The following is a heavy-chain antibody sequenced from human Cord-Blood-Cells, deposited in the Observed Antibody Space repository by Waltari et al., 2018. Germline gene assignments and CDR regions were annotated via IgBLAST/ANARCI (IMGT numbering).Heavy chain of an antibody. V-gene: IGHV3-11*01. CDR1: GFTFSAYF. Sequence: QVQLVESGGGLVKPGGSLRLPCAASGFTFSAYFLSWIRQAPGKGLEWVSYISISGSTIYYADSVKGRFTISRDNAKNSLYLQRNSLRAEDTAVYYCASGGDLRDAFDIWGQGTMVTVSS. CDR2: ISISGSTI. D-gene: IGHD3-16*01. CDR3: ASGGDLRDAFDI. J-gene: IGHJ3*02.